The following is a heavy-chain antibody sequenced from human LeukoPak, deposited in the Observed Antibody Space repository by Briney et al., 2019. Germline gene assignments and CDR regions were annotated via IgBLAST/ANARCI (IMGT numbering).Heavy chain of an antibody. D-gene: IGHD3-22*01. CDR3: ARPYYYDSSGYYDAFDI. CDR1: GYSISSGYY. J-gene: IGHJ3*02. Sequence: SETLSLTCAVSGYSISSGYYWGWIRQPPGKGLEWIGSMYHSGSTYYNPSLKSRVTISVDTSKNKFSLKLSSVTAADTAVYYCARPYYYDSSGYYDAFDIWGQGTMVTVSS. V-gene: IGHV4-38-2*01. CDR2: MYHSGST.